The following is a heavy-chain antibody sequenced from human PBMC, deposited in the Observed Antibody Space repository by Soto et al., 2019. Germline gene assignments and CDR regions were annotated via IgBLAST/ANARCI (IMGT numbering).Heavy chain of an antibody. J-gene: IGHJ5*02. Sequence: QVQLQESGPGLVKPSETLSLTCTVSGGSISSYYWSWIRQPAGKGLEWIGRTYTSGSTNYNPSLKSRVTMSVDTSKNQFSLKLSSVTAADTAVYYCAREGYYGSGSYYNWFDPWGQGTLVTVSS. CDR2: TYTSGST. D-gene: IGHD3-10*01. V-gene: IGHV4-4*07. CDR3: AREGYYGSGSYYNWFDP. CDR1: GGSISSYY.